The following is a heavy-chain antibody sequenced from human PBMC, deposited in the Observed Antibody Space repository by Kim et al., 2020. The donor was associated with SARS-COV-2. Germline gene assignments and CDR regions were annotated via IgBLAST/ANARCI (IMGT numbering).Heavy chain of an antibody. V-gene: IGHV3-23*01. J-gene: IGHJ4*02. Sequence: GGSLRLSCAASGFTFSSYAMSWVRQAPGKGLEWVSAISGSGGSTYYADSVKGRFTISRDNSKNTLYLQMNSLRAEDIAVYYCAKVPRGGKALGFDYWGQGTLVTVSS. D-gene: IGHD2-15*01. CDR2: ISGSGGST. CDR1: GFTFSSYA. CDR3: AKVPRGGKALGFDY.